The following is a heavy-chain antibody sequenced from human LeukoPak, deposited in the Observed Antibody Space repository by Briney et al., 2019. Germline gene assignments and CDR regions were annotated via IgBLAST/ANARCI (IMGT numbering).Heavy chain of an antibody. CDR3: AKVGPGWYPHSYFDY. CDR1: GFTFDEYA. D-gene: IGHD6-19*01. J-gene: IGHJ4*02. Sequence: PGGSLRLSCAASGFTFDEYAMHWVRQAPGKGLEWVSVIYSGGSTYYADSVKGRFTISRDNSKNTLYLQMNSLRAEDTAVYYCAKVGPGWYPHSYFDYWGQGTLVTVSS. CDR2: IYSGGST. V-gene: IGHV3-NL1*01.